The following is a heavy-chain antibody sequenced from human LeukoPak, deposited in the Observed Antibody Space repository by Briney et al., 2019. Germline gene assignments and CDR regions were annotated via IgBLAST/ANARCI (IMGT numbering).Heavy chain of an antibody. D-gene: IGHD3-10*01. CDR3: ALSGSSFDY. J-gene: IGHJ4*02. CDR1: AGTFSSYA. Sequence: ASVKVSCKASAGTFSSYAISWVRQAPGQGLEWLGRIIPIFGTANYAQKFQGRVTITTDESTSTAYMELSSLRSEDTAVYYCALSGSSFDYWGQGTLVTVSS. CDR2: IIPIFGTA. V-gene: IGHV1-69*05.